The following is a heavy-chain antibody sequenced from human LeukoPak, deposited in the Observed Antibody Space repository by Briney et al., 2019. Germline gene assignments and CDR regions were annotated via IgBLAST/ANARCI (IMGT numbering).Heavy chain of an antibody. CDR3: ARGGQQLTYYYMDV. CDR2: TSWNSCSI. Sequence: GGSLRLSCAAPGFTFYDYAMHWVRHAPGKGLEWVSGTSWNSCSIGYADSVKDRFTISRDNAKNSLYLQMNSLRTEDTAVYYCARGGQQLTYYYMDVWGKGTTVTISS. CDR1: GFTFYDYA. V-gene: IGHV3-9*01. D-gene: IGHD6-13*01. J-gene: IGHJ6*03.